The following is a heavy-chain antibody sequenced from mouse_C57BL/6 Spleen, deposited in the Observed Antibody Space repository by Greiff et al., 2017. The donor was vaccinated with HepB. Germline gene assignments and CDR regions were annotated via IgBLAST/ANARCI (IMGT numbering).Heavy chain of an antibody. CDR3: ARPPITTDAMDY. Sequence: EVHLVESGGGLVKPGGSLKLSCAASGFTFSDYGMHWVRQAPEKGLEWVAYISSGSSTIYYADTVKGRFTISRDNAKNTLFLQMTSLRSEDTAMYYCARPPITTDAMDYWGQGTSVTVSS. CDR1: GFTFSDYG. CDR2: ISSGSSTI. J-gene: IGHJ4*01. D-gene: IGHD1-1*01. V-gene: IGHV5-17*01.